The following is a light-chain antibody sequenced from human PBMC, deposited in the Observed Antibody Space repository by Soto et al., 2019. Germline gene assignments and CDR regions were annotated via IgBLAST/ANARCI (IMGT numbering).Light chain of an antibody. CDR2: EVT. Sequence: QSALTQPPSASGSPGQSVTICCTGTSGDVGGYNSVSWYQHHPGKAPKLMIYEVTKRPSGVPDRFSGSKSGNTASLTVSGLQAEDEADYYCNSYAGSNNLVFGAGTKLTVL. V-gene: IGLV2-8*01. CDR3: NSYAGSNNLV. J-gene: IGLJ2*01. CDR1: SGDVGGYNS.